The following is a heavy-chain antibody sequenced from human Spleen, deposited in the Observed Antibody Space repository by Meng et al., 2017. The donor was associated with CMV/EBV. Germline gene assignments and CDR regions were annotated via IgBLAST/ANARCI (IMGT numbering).Heavy chain of an antibody. CDR3: ATPPGTTGMRGY. J-gene: IGHJ4*02. CDR2: IYSGCSSI. D-gene: IGHD1-1*01. Sequence: AASVCSLTLFPLLCVRPAPGKGLVWVSVIYSGCSSIYCSESVKCLFILSRDNSKSTLYLQMNSLRAEDTAVYYCATPPGTTGMRGYWGQGTLVTVSS. CDR1: VCSLTLFP. V-gene: IGHV3-23*03.